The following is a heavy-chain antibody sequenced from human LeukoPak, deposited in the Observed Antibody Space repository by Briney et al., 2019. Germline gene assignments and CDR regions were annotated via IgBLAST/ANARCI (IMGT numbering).Heavy chain of an antibody. V-gene: IGHV3-64*01. CDR2: ISSNGGST. D-gene: IGHD6-19*01. J-gene: IGHJ6*02. Sequence: PGGSLRLSCAASGFTFSSYAMHWVRQAPGKGLEYVSAISSNGGSTYYANSVKGRFTISRDNSKNTLYLQMGSLRAEDMAVYYCARELHGIAVLEGMDVWGQGTTVTVSS. CDR1: GFTFSSYA. CDR3: ARELHGIAVLEGMDV.